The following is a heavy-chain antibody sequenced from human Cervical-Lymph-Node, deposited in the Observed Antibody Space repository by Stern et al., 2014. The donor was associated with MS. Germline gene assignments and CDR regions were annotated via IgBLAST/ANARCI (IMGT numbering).Heavy chain of an antibody. CDR2: MNPHSGNP. D-gene: IGHD3-10*01. Sequence: QVQLVQSGAEVKKPGASVTVSCKASGYTFTSYDINWVRQATGQGLAWMGWMNPHSGNPGYAQTFQGRVTMPRNTSLRTAYMELSSLRSEDTAVYYCARGRMVRGVGPYYYYGMDVWGQGTTVTVSS. V-gene: IGHV1-8*01. CDR3: ARGRMVRGVGPYYYYGMDV. J-gene: IGHJ6*02. CDR1: GYTFTSYD.